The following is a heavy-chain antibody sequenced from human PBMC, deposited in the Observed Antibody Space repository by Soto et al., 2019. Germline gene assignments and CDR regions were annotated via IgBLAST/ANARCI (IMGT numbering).Heavy chain of an antibody. CDR2: IYYIGST. CDR1: GGSISSSSYY. CDR3: ARRDSSGSNFDS. Sequence: ETXSRTFPGSGGSISSSSYYGGWIRQPPGKGLEWIGSIYYIGSTYYNPSLKSRVTISVDTSKNQFSLKLSSVTAADTAVYYCARRDSSGSNFDSWGQGTLVTVSS. D-gene: IGHD3-22*01. V-gene: IGHV4-39*01. J-gene: IGHJ4*02.